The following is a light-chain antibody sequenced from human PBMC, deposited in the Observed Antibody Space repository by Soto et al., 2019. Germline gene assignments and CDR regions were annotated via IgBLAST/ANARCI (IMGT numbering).Light chain of an antibody. CDR2: AAS. Sequence: EIVLTQSPGTMSLSPGETATLSCRASQSVSSYLAWYQQKPGQAPRLLISAASNRATGIPARFSGSGSRTDFTLTISSLEPEDFAVYYCQQRSNWPFTFGPGTMVDI. J-gene: IGKJ3*01. CDR1: QSVSSY. V-gene: IGKV3-11*01. CDR3: QQRSNWPFT.